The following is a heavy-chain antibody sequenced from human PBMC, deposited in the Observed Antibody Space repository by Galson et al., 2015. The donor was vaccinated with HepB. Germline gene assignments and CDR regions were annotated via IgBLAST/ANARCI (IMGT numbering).Heavy chain of an antibody. CDR2: IYYSGST. D-gene: IGHD4-17*01. V-gene: IGHV4-31*03. CDR1: GGSISSGGYY. CDR3: ARTVTTGQNFDY. Sequence: TLSLPCTVSGGSISSGGYYWSWIRQHPGKGLEWIGYIYYSGSTYYNPSLKSRVTISVDTSKNQFSLKLSSVTAADTAVYYCARTVTTGQNFDYWGQGTLVTVSS. J-gene: IGHJ4*02.